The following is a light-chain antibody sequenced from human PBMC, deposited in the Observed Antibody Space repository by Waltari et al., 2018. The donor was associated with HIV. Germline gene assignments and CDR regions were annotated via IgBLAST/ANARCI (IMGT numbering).Light chain of an antibody. CDR1: VFPNQF. CDR2: KDS. V-gene: IGLV3-25*03. CDR3: QSADTRGAVV. Sequence: SYELTQPPSVSVSPGQTARITCSGDVFPNQFAHWYQQRPGQAPLLLISKDSERRPGIPQRFSGSSSGATVTLTISGVQTDDEADYYCQSADTRGAVVFGGGTKLTVL. J-gene: IGLJ2*01.